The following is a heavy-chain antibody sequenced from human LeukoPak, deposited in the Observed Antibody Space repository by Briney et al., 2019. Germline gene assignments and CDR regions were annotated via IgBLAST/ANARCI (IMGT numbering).Heavy chain of an antibody. D-gene: IGHD1/OR15-1a*01. J-gene: IGHJ4*02. Sequence: GGSLRLSCTASGLSFSGQWMNWVRRSPGQGLEWVANIKYDGSEKYYVDSVKGRFTISREDAKNSLSLQMDSVRPKDTAVYYCAFNNNFKYWGQGTLVIVSS. V-gene: IGHV3-7*01. CDR1: GLSFSGQW. CDR2: IKYDGSEK. CDR3: AFNNNFKY.